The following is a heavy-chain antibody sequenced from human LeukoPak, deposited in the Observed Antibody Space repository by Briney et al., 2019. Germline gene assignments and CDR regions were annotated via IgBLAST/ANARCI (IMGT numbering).Heavy chain of an antibody. CDR2: IRYDGSNK. V-gene: IGHV3-30*02. CDR3: AKDDGSSWYYFDY. J-gene: IGHJ4*02. CDR1: GFTFSSYG. D-gene: IGHD6-13*01. Sequence: GGSLRLSCAASGFTFSSYGMHWVRQAPGKGLEWVAFIRYDGSNKYYADSVKGRFTISRDNSKNTLYLQMNSLRAEDTAVYYCAKDDGSSWYYFDYWGQGTLVTVSS.